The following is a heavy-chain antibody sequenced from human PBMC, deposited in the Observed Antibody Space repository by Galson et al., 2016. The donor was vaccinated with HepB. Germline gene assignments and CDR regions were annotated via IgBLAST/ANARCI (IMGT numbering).Heavy chain of an antibody. V-gene: IGHV3-53*01. CDR2: IHSGGGT. Sequence: SLRLSCAASGFTVSRNYMSWVRQAPGKGLEWVSVIHSGGGTYYADSVKGRFTISRDNSKNTLYLQMNSLRAEDTAVYYCARDLPLLGWGQGTLVTVSS. CDR3: ARDLPLLG. D-gene: IGHD2-15*01. J-gene: IGHJ4*02. CDR1: GFTVSRNY.